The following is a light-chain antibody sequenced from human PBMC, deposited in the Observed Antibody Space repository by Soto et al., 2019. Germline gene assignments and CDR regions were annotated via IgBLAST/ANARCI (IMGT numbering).Light chain of an antibody. CDR3: QQYDDWLRLT. CDR2: GAS. Sequence: EIVITQSPATLSVSPGERATLCCRASQSVNIYLAWYQQKPGQAPRLLIFGASSRATGIPARFSGSGSGTEFNLTISSLQSEDFAVYFCQQYDDWLRLTFGGGTKVDIK. V-gene: IGKV3D-15*01. J-gene: IGKJ4*01. CDR1: QSVNIY.